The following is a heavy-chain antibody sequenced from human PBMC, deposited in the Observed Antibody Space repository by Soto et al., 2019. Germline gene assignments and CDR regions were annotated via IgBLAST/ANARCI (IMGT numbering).Heavy chain of an antibody. V-gene: IGHV3-7*01. J-gene: IGHJ6*03. CDR3: AREKGVYDFWSGYYTAAQGYMDV. Sequence: EVQLVESGGGLVQPGGSLRLSCAASGFTFSSYWMSWVRQAPGKGLEWVANIKQDGSEKYYVDSVKGRFTISRDNAKNSLCLQMNSLRAEDTAVYYCAREKGVYDFWSGYYTAAQGYMDVWGKGTTVTVSS. CDR1: GFTFSSYW. D-gene: IGHD3-3*01. CDR2: IKQDGSEK.